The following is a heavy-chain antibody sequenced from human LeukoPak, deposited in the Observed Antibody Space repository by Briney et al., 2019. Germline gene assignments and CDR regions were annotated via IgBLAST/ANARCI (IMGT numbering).Heavy chain of an antibody. CDR2: IYYSGST. CDR1: GGSISSYY. Sequence: SETLSLTCTVSGGSISSYYWSWIRQPPGKGLEWIGYIYYSGSTNYNPSLKSRVTISVDTSKNQFSLKLSSVTAADTAVYYCARSYYDFLPVYYTDYWGQGPLVPVSS. D-gene: IGHD3-9*01. V-gene: IGHV4-59*01. CDR3: ARSYYDFLPVYYTDY. J-gene: IGHJ4*02.